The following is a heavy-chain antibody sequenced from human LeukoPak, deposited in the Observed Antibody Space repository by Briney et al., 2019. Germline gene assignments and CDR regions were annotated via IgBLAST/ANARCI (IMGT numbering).Heavy chain of an antibody. V-gene: IGHV4-39*02. D-gene: IGHD2-2*03. CDR2: IFYSCKT. Sequence: SETLSLTCSVSNGSMTSDSYYWTWVRQPPGKRLEWIGSIFYSCKTYYSASLKSRVTVSLDTSKKNFSLGLSSVTSADTAVYYCARLWIVATWFDAWGQGALVTVSS. J-gene: IGHJ5*02. CDR3: ARLWIVATWFDA. CDR1: NGSMTSDSYY.